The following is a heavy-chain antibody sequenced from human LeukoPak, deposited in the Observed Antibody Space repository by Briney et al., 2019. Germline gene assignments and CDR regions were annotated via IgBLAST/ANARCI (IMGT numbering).Heavy chain of an antibody. D-gene: IGHD2-21*01. V-gene: IGHV3-21*04. CDR2: ISGTSSYI. CDR3: VKGIARIDY. J-gene: IGHJ4*02. Sequence: GRSLRLSCAASGFTFSTYSMNWVRQAPGKGMEWVSSISGTSSYIYYADSVKGRFTISRDNAKNSLSPQMNSLRAEDTAVYYCVKGIARIDYWGQGTLVTVSS. CDR1: GFTFSTYS.